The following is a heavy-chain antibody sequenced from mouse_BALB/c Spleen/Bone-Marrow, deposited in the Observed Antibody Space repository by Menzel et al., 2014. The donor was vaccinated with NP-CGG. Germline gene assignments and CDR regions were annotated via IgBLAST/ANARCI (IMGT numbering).Heavy chain of an antibody. CDR3: ARTVYFFDS. CDR1: GFTFSSYA. V-gene: IGHV5-9-1*01. Sequence: EVKVEESGGGLVKPGGSLKLSCAASGFTFSSYAMSWVRQTPEKRLEWVATISSGGNYTYYPDSVKGRFAISRDNAKNTLYLQMSTLRSEDTALCYCARTVYFFDSSGQGTPLTVSS. CDR2: ISSGGNYT. J-gene: IGHJ2*01.